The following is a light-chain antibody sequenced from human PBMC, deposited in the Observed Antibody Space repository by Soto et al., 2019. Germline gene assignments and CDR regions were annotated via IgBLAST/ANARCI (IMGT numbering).Light chain of an antibody. CDR2: GAS. J-gene: IGKJ1*01. Sequence: EIVMTQSPATLSVSPGERATLSCRASQSVSSNLAWYQQKPGQAPRLLIYGASTRATGIPAGFSGSGSGTEFTLTISSLQSEDFAVYYCQQYVTSPWAFGQGTKVAIE. V-gene: IGKV3-15*01. CDR1: QSVSSN. CDR3: QQYVTSPWA.